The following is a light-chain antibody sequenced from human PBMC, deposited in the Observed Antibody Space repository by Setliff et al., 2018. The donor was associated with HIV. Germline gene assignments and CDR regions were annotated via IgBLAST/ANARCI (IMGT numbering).Light chain of an antibody. J-gene: IGLJ1*01. V-gene: IGLV2-14*03. CDR3: TSYTSNSTPV. CDR2: DVS. Sequence: QSVLAQPASVSGSPGQSITISCTGTSSDVGGYNYVSWYQQHPGKAPKLMIYDVSNRPSGVSYRFSGSKSGNTASLTISGLQAEDEADYYCTSYTSNSTPVFGTGTKVTVL. CDR1: SSDVGGYNY.